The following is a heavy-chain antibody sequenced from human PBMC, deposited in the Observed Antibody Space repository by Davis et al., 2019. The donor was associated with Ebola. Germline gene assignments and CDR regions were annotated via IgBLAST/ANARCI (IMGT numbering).Heavy chain of an antibody. D-gene: IGHD3-16*02. J-gene: IGHJ4*02. V-gene: IGHV3-13*01. CDR3: ARGYGLSLAWMDS. Sequence: GGSLRLSCAASGFNFFDHDMHWVRQVQGKGLEWVSTIGTTGDTFYRDSVKGRFTVSRQNSKRSLYLQMDSLTVGDTAVYHCARGYGLSLAWMDSWGQGTLVIVSS. CDR1: GFNFFDHD. CDR2: IGTTGDT.